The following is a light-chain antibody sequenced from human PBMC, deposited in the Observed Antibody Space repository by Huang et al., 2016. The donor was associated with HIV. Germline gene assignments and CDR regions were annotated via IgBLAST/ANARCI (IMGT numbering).Light chain of an antibody. J-gene: IGKJ3*01. CDR2: GAS. V-gene: IGKV3-15*01. CDR1: QGIGNN. CDR3: QQYNDWPRIT. Sequence: EIVMTQSPATLSVSPGDRATLSCRASQGIGNNFARYQQKPGHPPGLLIDGASTGATDIPARCSGSGSGTEFTLTISSLQSEDSAIYLCQQYNDWPRITFGPGTKVDLK.